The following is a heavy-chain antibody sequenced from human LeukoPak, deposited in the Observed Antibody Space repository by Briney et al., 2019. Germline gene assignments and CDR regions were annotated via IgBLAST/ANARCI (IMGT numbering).Heavy chain of an antibody. V-gene: IGHV3-23*01. Sequence: PGGSLRLSCAASGFTFSSYAMSWVRQAPGKGLEWVSAISGSGGSTYYADSVKGRFTISRDNSKNTLYLQMNSPRAEDTAVYYCAKFSGLLWFGEFNYGMDVWGQGTTVTVSS. CDR2: ISGSGGST. D-gene: IGHD3-10*01. CDR3: AKFSGLLWFGEFNYGMDV. J-gene: IGHJ6*02. CDR1: GFTFSSYA.